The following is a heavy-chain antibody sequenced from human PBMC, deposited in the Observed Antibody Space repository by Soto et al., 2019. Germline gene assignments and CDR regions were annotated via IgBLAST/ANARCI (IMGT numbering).Heavy chain of an antibody. V-gene: IGHV2-5*02. CDR1: GFSLTSSGVG. CDR2: IYWDDDK. Sequence: QITLKESGPTLVKPTQTLTLTCTFSGFSLTSSGVGLGWSRQPPGKALEWLALIYWDDDKIYTPSLKTRLTITKDPSKNQVVLAMTNMDPVDTTTYYCAHSSRDGYVQLAFFDYWGQVALVIVAS. D-gene: IGHD5-12*01. J-gene: IGHJ4*02. CDR3: AHSSRDGYVQLAFFDY.